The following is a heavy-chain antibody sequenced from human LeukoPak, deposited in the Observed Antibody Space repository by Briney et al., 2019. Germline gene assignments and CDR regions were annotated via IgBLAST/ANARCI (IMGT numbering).Heavy chain of an antibody. CDR2: IYYGGST. CDR1: GGSFSSYY. CDR3: ARLLPGSSRYFFDY. V-gene: IGHV4-59*08. D-gene: IGHD6-13*01. Sequence: SETLSLTCTVSGGSFSSYYWSWIRQPPGKGLEWIGNIYYGGSTNYNPSLKSRVTISVDTSKNQFSLKLSSVTAADTAVYHCARLLPGSSRYFFDYWGQGTLVTVSS. J-gene: IGHJ4*02.